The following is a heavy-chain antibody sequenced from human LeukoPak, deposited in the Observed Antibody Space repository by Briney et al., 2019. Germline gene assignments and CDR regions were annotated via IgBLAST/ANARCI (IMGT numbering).Heavy chain of an antibody. V-gene: IGHV3-30*18. CDR3: ANEVYYDSSGYKNFEF. Sequence: GGSLRLSCAASGFIFSDYDMHWVRQAPGKGLECVAVISHEGSNKFYADAVKGRFTISRDNSKNTLYLQMNSLTSEDTAVYYCANEVYYDSSGYKNFEFWGQGALVTVS. D-gene: IGHD3-22*01. J-gene: IGHJ4*02. CDR2: ISHEGSNK. CDR1: GFIFSDYD.